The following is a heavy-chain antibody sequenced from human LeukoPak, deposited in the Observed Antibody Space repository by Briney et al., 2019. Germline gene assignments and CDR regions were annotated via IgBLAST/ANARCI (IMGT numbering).Heavy chain of an antibody. CDR3: ARQGTTSLGVRAFDI. CDR2: ISFDGGKT. D-gene: IGHD1-26*01. V-gene: IGHV3-30-3*01. Sequence: AGRSLRLSCAASGFTFSDYPIHWVRQAPGKGLEWVAVISFDGGKTYYGDSVKGRFTISRDNSKNTLYLQMNSLRVDDTAVYYCARQGTTSLGVRAFDIWGQGTMVTVSS. CDR1: GFTFSDYP. J-gene: IGHJ3*02.